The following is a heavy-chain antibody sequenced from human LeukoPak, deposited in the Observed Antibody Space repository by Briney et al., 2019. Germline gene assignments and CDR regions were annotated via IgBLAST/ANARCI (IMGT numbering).Heavy chain of an antibody. V-gene: IGHV3-11*01. J-gene: IGHJ3*02. CDR3: ARDSYDILTGLDAFDI. CDR1: GFTFSDYY. D-gene: IGHD3-9*01. Sequence: GGSLRLSCAASGFTFSDYYMSWIRQAPGKGLEWVSYISSSGSTIYYADSVKGRFTISRDNAKNSLYLQMNSLRAEDTAVYYRARDSYDILTGLDAFDIWGQGTMVTVSS. CDR2: ISSSGSTI.